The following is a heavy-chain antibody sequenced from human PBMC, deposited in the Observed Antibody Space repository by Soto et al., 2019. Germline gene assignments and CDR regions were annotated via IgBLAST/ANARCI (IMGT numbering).Heavy chain of an antibody. CDR1: GFTFSSYA. V-gene: IGHV3-23*01. D-gene: IGHD3-3*01. CDR2: ISGSGGST. J-gene: IGHJ4*02. Sequence: VFLRLSCAASGFTFSSYAMSWIRQAPGKGLEWVSAISGSGGSTYYADSVKGRFTISRDNSKNTLYLQMNSLRAEDTAVYYCAKGGSTGVVIMLDYFDYWGQGTLVTVSS. CDR3: AKGGSTGVVIMLDYFDY.